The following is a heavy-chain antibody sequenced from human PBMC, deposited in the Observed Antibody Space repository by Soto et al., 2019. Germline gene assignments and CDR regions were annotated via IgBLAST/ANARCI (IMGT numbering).Heavy chain of an antibody. J-gene: IGHJ6*02. D-gene: IGHD6-19*01. V-gene: IGHV1-18*01. CDR1: GYTFTNYG. Sequence: QVQLVQSGAEVKKPGASVKVSCKASGYTFTNYGISWVRQAPGQGLEWMGWNSAYNGNTNYAQKLQGRVTMTTDTXPXXAYMELRSLRSDDTAVYYCARRQWLVGGYYYGMDVWGQGTTVTVSS. CDR2: NSAYNGNT. CDR3: ARRQWLVGGYYYGMDV.